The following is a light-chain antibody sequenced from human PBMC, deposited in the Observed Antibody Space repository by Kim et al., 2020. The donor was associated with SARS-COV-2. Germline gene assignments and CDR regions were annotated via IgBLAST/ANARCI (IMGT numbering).Light chain of an antibody. J-gene: IGLJ3*02. CDR1: SGHSSYA. CDR3: QTWVTGIRL. CDR2: LNSDGSH. Sequence: QLVLTQSPSASASLGASVKLTCTLSSGHSSYAIAWHQQQPEKGPRYLMMLNSDGSHNKGDGIPDRFSGSSSGAERYLIISSLQSEDEADYYCQTWVTGIRLFGVGTQLTVL. V-gene: IGLV4-69*01.